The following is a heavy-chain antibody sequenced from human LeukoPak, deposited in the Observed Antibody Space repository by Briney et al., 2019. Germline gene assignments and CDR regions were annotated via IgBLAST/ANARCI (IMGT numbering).Heavy chain of an antibody. CDR2: INPNSGGT. V-gene: IGHV1-2*02. CDR3: VGGWSTGFDY. CDR1: GYTFTGYY. Sequence: GASVTVSCKASGYTFTGYYMHWVRQAPGQGLEWMGWINPNSGGTNYAQKFQGRVTMTRDTSISTAYMETTRLTSDDTAVYYCVGGWSTGFDYWGQGTLVTVS. D-gene: IGHD6-19*01. J-gene: IGHJ4*02.